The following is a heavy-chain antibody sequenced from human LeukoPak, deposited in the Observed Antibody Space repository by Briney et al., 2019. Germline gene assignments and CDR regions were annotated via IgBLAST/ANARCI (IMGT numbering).Heavy chain of an antibody. CDR2: LYYSGST. Sequence: SETLSLTCTVSGGSISSYYWSWIRQPPGKGLEWIGCLYYSGSTNYNPSLKSRVTISVDTSKNHFSLKLSSVPAADTAVYYCASFRLARGQYFDYRGQGTLVTVSS. V-gene: IGHV4-59*08. CDR3: ASFRLARGQYFDY. J-gene: IGHJ4*02. CDR1: GGSISSYY.